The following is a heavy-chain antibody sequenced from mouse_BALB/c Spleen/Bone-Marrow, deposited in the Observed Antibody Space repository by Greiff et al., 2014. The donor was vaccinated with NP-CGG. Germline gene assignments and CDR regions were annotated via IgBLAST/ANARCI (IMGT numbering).Heavy chain of an antibody. V-gene: IGHV5-12-2*01. CDR1: GFTFSSYT. CDR2: ITSGGGST. D-gene: IGHD3-1*01. J-gene: IGHJ4*01. Sequence: EVNLVESGGGLVQPGGSLKLSCAASGFTFSSYTMSWVRQTPETRLEWVAYITSGGGSTYYPDTVKGRFTISRDNAKNTLYLQMSSLKSEDTAMYYCARHVGNPYAMDYWGQGTSVTVSS. CDR3: ARHVGNPYAMDY.